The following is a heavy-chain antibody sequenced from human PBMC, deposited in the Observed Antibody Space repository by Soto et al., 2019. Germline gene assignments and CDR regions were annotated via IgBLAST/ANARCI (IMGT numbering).Heavy chain of an antibody. Sequence: ETLSLTCAVYGGSFSGYYWSWIRQPPGKGLEWIGEINHSGSTNYNPSLKSRVTISVDTSKNQFSLKLSSVTAADTAVDYCSALDRRSLDVWGKGTLVTVSS. V-gene: IGHV4-34*01. J-gene: IGHJ4*02. CDR3: SALDRRSLDV. CDR1: GGSFSGYY. CDR2: INHSGST.